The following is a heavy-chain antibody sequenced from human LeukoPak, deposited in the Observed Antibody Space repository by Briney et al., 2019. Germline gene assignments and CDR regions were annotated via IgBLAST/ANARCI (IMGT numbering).Heavy chain of an antibody. CDR3: ARHEYSSSSEGFDY. V-gene: IGHV4-59*08. CDR2: IYYSGST. D-gene: IGHD6-6*01. J-gene: IGHJ4*02. CDR1: GDSIYSYY. Sequence: PSETLSLTCTVSGDSIYSYYWSWIRQPPGKGLEWIGYIYYSGSTNYNPSLKSRVTISVDMSKNHFSLKLTSVTAPDTAVYYCARHEYSSSSEGFDYWGQGTLVTVSS.